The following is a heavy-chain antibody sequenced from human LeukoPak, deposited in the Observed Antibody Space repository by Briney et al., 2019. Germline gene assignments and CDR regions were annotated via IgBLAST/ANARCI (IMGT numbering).Heavy chain of an antibody. CDR3: ARFLNVTGYSTTSRGDL. V-gene: IGHV1-69*04. CDR1: GDTFSSYA. D-gene: IGHD1-1*01. Sequence: SVKVSCKASGDTFSSYAITWVRQTPGQGLEWMGRIIPMFGIPNFAQEFQGRVTITADKSTSTAYMELSSLRSEDTGVYYCARFLNVTGYSTTSRGDLWGQGTLVTVSS. CDR2: IIPMFGIP. J-gene: IGHJ4*02.